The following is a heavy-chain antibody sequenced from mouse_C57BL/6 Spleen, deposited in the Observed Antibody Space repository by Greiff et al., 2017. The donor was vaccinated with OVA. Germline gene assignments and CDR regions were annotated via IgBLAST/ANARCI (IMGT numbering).Heavy chain of an antibody. V-gene: IGHV2-2*01. CDR2: IWSGGST. D-gene: IGHD2-4*01. CDR3: ARSTMTHWYFDV. J-gene: IGHJ1*03. Sequence: VKLQESGPGLVQPSQSLSITCTVSGFSLTSYGVHWVRQSPGKGLEWLGVIWSGGSTDYNAAFISRLSISKDNSKSQVFFKMNSLQADDTAIYYCARSTMTHWYFDVWGTGTTVTVSS. CDR1: GFSLTSYG.